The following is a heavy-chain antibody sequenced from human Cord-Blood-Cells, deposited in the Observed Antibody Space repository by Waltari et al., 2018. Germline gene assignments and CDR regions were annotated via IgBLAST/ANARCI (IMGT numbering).Heavy chain of an antibody. CDR2: IYSGGST. Sequence: EVQLVESGGGLIQPGGSLRLFCVPSGFTVRSNNMTWGRQAPGKGLEWGSVIYSGGSTYYADSVKGRFTISRDNSKNTLYRQMNSLRAEDTAVYYCARDNLGIDYWGQGTLVTVSS. CDR1: GFTVRSNN. J-gene: IGHJ4*02. V-gene: IGHV3-53*01. CDR3: ARDNLGIDY. D-gene: IGHD7-27*01.